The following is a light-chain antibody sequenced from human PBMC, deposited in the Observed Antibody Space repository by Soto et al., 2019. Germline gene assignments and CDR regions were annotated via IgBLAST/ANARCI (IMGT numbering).Light chain of an antibody. J-gene: IGKJ4*01. V-gene: IGKV3-15*01. CDR3: QQYKNWPPLT. CDR2: GAF. Sequence: EIVMTQSQATLSVSPWETATLSCRASQSVSYNLAWYQQKPGQVPRLLSYGAFTRATGIPARFSGSGSGTDFTLTISSLQSEDFAVYYCQQYKNWPPLTFGGGTKVEIK. CDR1: QSVSYN.